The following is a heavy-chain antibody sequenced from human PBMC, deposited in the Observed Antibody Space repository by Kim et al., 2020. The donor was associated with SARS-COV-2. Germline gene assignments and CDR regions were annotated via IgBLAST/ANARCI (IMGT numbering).Heavy chain of an antibody. Sequence: SETLSLTCAVYGGSFSGYYWSWIRQHPGKGLEWIGEINHSGSTNYNPSLKSRVTISVDTSKNQFSLKLSSVTAADTAVYYCARGRITIFGVVRWFDPWG. D-gene: IGHD3-3*01. V-gene: IGHV4-34*01. CDR3: ARGRITIFGVVRWFDP. CDR1: GGSFSGYY. J-gene: IGHJ5*02. CDR2: INHSGST.